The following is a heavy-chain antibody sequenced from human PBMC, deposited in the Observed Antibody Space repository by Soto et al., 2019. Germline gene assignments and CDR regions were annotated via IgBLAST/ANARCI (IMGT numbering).Heavy chain of an antibody. J-gene: IGHJ3*02. Sequence: HPGGSLRLSCAASGFTVSSNYMSWVRQAPGKGLEWVSVIYSGGSTYYADSVKGRFTISRHNSKNTLYLQMNSLRAEDTAVYYCARARGCSSTSCYAFDIWGQGTMVTVSS. CDR3: ARARGCSSTSCYAFDI. CDR1: GFTVSSNY. D-gene: IGHD2-2*01. CDR2: IYSGGST. V-gene: IGHV3-53*04.